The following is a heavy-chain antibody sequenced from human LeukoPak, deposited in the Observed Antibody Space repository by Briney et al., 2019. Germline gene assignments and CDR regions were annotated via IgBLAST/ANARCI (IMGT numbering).Heavy chain of an antibody. CDR1: GLTFSDFW. D-gene: IGHD5-18*01. V-gene: IGHV3-74*01. CDR3: ATGHSYGYDY. CDR2: VKGDGRTT. J-gene: IGHJ4*02. Sequence: GGSLRLSCAASGLTFSDFWMHWVHQPPGKGLVWVALVKGDGRTTIYGDSVKGRFTIYRDNAKNTLYLQMNSLRADDSGVYYCATGHSYGYDYWGQGVLVTVSS.